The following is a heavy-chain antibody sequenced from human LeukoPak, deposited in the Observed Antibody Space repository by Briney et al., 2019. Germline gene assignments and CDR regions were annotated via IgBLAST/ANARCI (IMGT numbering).Heavy chain of an antibody. J-gene: IGHJ4*02. CDR3: ARATGDHYDFWSGQVLGY. Sequence: GGSLRLSCAASGFTFSSYSMNWVRQAPGKGLEWVPSISSSSSYIYYADSVKGRFTISRDNAKNSLYLQMNSLRAEDTAVYYCARATGDHYDFWSGQVLGYWGQGTLVTVSS. D-gene: IGHD3-3*01. CDR1: GFTFSSYS. V-gene: IGHV3-21*01. CDR2: ISSSSSYI.